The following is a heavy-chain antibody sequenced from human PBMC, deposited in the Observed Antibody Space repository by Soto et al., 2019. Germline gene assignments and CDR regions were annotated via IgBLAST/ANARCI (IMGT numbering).Heavy chain of an antibody. J-gene: IGHJ6*02. V-gene: IGHV3-23*01. Sequence: EVQLLESGGGLVQPGGSLRLSCAASGFTFSSFALNWVRQAPGKGLEWVSFISGSADSTLYADSVKGRVTISRDHSKNRLYLQINSLRAEDTAVYYCAKTRGAMIYAISVYGMDVWGQGNTVTVSS. CDR1: GFTFSSFA. CDR3: AKTRGAMIYAISVYGMDV. CDR2: ISGSADST. D-gene: IGHD2-8*01.